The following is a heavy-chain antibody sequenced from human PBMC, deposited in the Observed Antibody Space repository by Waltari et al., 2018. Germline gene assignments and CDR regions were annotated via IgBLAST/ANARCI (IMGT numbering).Heavy chain of an antibody. CDR2: VYNSGGT. CDR3: ARAPGCRYGPQPRRWDAFDI. J-gene: IGHJ3*02. D-gene: IGHD5-18*01. Sequence: QVQLQESGPGLVKRSGTLSLTCAVSGGSISSSYCGGWVRVAPGRGREWFGGVYNSGGTNDKPSLKTRDTISGNKSKNQFSLKLSTVTATDTAVYYCARAPGCRYGPQPRRWDAFDIWGQGTMVTVSS. CDR1: GGSISSSYC. V-gene: IGHV4-4*02.